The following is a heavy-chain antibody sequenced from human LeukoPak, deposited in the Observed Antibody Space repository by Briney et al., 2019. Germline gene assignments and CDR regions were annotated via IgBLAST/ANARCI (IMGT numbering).Heavy chain of an antibody. V-gene: IGHV4-34*01. CDR2: INHSGST. D-gene: IGHD3-22*01. J-gene: IGHJ6*03. CDR1: GGSFSGYY. CDR3: ARVPRITMIVVVNYYYYYMDV. Sequence: SETLALICAVCGGSFSGYYWSWIRQPPGKGLEWIGEINHSGSTNYNPSLKSRVTISVDKSKNQFSLKLSSVTAADTAVYYCARVPRITMIVVVNYYYYYMDVWGKGTTVTVSS.